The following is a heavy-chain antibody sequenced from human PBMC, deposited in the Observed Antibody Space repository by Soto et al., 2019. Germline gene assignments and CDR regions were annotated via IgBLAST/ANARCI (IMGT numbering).Heavy chain of an antibody. CDR1: GGSISGYY. CDR3: ARFSLHGPAATALLS. D-gene: IGHD3-10*01. Sequence: SETLSLTCTVSGGSISGYYWSWIRQPPGKGLEWIGYIYYSGTTSYNPSLNSRVTMSVDTSKNQFSLKVNSVTTADTAVYYCARFSLHGPAATALLSW. J-gene: IGHJ5*01. V-gene: IGHV4-59*01. CDR2: IYYSGTT.